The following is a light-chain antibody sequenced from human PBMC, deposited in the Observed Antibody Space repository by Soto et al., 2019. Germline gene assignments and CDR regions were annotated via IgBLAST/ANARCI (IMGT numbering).Light chain of an antibody. CDR2: RAS. CDR3: QHYDSFSQST. V-gene: IGKV1-5*03. CDR1: QSIGDW. Sequence: DIEMTQSPATLSAFVGDRVTITCRASQSIGDWLAWYQKKPGKAPKLLIYRASSLESGAPSRFTGTGSGTEFTLTISSLQPDDFATYYCQHYDSFSQSTFGQGTEMEIK. J-gene: IGKJ1*01.